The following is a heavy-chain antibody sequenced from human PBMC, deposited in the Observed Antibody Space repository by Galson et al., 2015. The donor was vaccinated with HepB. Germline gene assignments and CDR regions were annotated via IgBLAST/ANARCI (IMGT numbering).Heavy chain of an antibody. V-gene: IGHV4-34*01. Sequence: SETLSLTCAVYGGSFSGYYWSWIRQPPGKGLEWIGEINHGGSTNYTPSLKSRVTMSLGTSKIQFSLKLSSVTAADTAVYFCARRYYYDSSGYYYSGRLSAFDIWGQGTMVTVSS. CDR2: INHGGST. J-gene: IGHJ3*02. CDR3: ARRYYYDSSGYYYSGRLSAFDI. CDR1: GGSFSGYY. D-gene: IGHD3-22*01.